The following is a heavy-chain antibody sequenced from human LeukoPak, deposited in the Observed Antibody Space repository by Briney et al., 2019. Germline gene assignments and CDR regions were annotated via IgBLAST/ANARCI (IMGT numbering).Heavy chain of an antibody. J-gene: IGHJ5*02. CDR3: AKDPPWIAAAGRGWFDP. D-gene: IGHD6-13*01. CDR2: IYSGGST. Sequence: GGSLRLSCAASGFTVSSNYMSWVRQAPGKGLEWVSVIYSGGSTYYADSVKGRFTISRDNSKNTLYLQMNSLRAEDTAVYYCAKDPPWIAAAGRGWFDPWGQGTLVTVSS. V-gene: IGHV3-53*05. CDR1: GFTVSSNY.